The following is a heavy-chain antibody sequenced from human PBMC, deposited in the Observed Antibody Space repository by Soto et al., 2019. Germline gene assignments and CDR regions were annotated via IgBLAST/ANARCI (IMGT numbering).Heavy chain of an antibody. V-gene: IGHV3-53*01. D-gene: IGHD2-15*01. Sequence: GGSLRLSCAASGFSVTTYSMSWVRQAPGKGLEWVSVVYTDDSTAYTDSVKGRFTISRDNSKNTLYPQMNSLRADDTAVYHCARKKDESHDGRDFFDYWGQGTLVTVSS. CDR2: VYTDDST. CDR3: ARKKDESHDGRDFFDY. CDR1: GFSVTTYS. J-gene: IGHJ4*02.